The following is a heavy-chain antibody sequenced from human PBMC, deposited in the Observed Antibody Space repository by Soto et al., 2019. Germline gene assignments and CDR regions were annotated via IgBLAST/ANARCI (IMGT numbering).Heavy chain of an antibody. Sequence: GSLRLSCAASGFTFSSYAMSWVRQAPGKGLEWASAISGSGGSTYYADSVKGRFTISRDNSKNTLYLQMNSLRAEDTAVYYCAKVRYSSSLGLVDYWGQGTLVTVSS. CDR3: AKVRYSSSLGLVDY. CDR2: ISGSGGST. V-gene: IGHV3-23*01. D-gene: IGHD6-6*01. J-gene: IGHJ4*02. CDR1: GFTFSSYA.